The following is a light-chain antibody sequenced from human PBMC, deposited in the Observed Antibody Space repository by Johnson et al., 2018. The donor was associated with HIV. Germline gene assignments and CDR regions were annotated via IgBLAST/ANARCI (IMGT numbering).Light chain of an antibody. CDR1: SSNIGNNY. CDR3: GTWDSSLSEGV. V-gene: IGLV1-51*01. CDR2: DNN. J-gene: IGLJ1*01. Sequence: QLVLTQPPSVSAAPGQKVTISCSGSSSNIGNNYVSWYQQLPGRAPKLLIYDNNKRPSGIPDRFSGSKSGTSATLGITGLPTGDEADYYCGTWDSSLSEGVFGTGTKVTVL.